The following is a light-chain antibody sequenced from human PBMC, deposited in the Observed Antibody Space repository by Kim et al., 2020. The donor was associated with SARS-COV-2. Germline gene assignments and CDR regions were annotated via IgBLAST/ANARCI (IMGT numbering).Light chain of an antibody. V-gene: IGLV2-14*03. J-gene: IGLJ3*02. CDR2: DVT. CDR1: SSDVGGYNY. CDR3: SSYTSSGTWV. Sequence: QSALTQPASVSGSPGQSITISCTGTSSDVGGYNYVCWYQHHQDKAPKLMIYDVTKRPSGISDRFSGSKSDATASLTISGIQAEDEADYYCSSYTSSGTWVFGGGTQLTVL.